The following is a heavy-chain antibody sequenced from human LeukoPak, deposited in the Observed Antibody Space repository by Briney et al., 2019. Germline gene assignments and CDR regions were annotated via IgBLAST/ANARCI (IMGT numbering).Heavy chain of an antibody. V-gene: IGHV4-34*01. CDR1: GGSFSGYY. J-gene: IGHJ5*02. D-gene: IGHD6-13*01. Sequence: PSETLSLTCAVYGGSFSGYYWSWIRQPPGKGLEWIGEINHSGSTNYNPSLKSRVTISVDTSKNQFSLKLSSVTAADTAVYYCARGRSRYSSFGWFDPWGQGTLVTVSS. CDR2: INHSGST. CDR3: ARGRSRYSSFGWFDP.